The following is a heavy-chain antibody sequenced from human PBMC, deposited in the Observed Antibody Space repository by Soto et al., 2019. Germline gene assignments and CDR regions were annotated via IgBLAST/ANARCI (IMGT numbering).Heavy chain of an antibody. Sequence: SVKVSCKASGYTFTSYYIQWVRQAPGQGLEWMGGIIPIFGTANYAQKFQGRVTITADESTSTAYMELSSLRSEDTAVYYCARHPGGRGYYYGMDVWGQGTTVTVSS. D-gene: IGHD2-15*01. V-gene: IGHV1-69*13. CDR1: GYTFTSYY. J-gene: IGHJ6*02. CDR3: ARHPGGRGYYYGMDV. CDR2: IIPIFGTA.